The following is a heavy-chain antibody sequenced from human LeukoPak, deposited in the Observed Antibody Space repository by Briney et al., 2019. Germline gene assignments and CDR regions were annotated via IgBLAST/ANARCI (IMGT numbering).Heavy chain of an antibody. V-gene: IGHV4-39*01. J-gene: IGHJ4*02. CDR3: ARYGQTAMVDY. D-gene: IGHD5-18*01. CDR1: GGSISSSSYY. Sequence: SETLSLTCTVSGGSISSSSYYWGWIRQPPGKGLEGIGSIYYSGSTYYNPSLKSRVTISVDTSKNQFSLKLSSVTAADTAVYYCARYGQTAMVDYWGQGTLVTVSS. CDR2: IYYSGST.